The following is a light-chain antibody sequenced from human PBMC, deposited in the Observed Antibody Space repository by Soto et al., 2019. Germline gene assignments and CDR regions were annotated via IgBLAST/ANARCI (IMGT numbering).Light chain of an antibody. CDR1: SRDVGGYNY. Sequence: QSVLSQPASLSGSPGQSITISCTGTSRDVGGYNYVCWYQQHPGQVPKLLIYEVTNRPSGISTRFSGSKFGNTASLTISGLQAEDEADYYCISWVEGNTVVFGGGTELTVL. J-gene: IGLJ2*01. CDR3: ISWVEGNTVV. CDR2: EVT. V-gene: IGLV2-14*01.